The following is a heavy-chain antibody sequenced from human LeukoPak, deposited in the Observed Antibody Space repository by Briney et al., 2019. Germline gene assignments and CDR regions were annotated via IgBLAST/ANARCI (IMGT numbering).Heavy chain of an antibody. CDR1: GGSISSGGYY. CDR3: ARGRSDPLAVAGTRERGQGKRRFDY. D-gene: IGHD6-19*01. Sequence: SQTLSLTCTVSGGSISSGGYYWSWIRQHPGKGLEWIGYIYCSGSTYYNPSLKSRVTISVDTSKNQFSLKLSSVTAADTAVYYCARGRSDPLAVAGTRERGQGKRRFDYWGQGTLVTVSS. CDR2: IYCSGST. V-gene: IGHV4-31*03. J-gene: IGHJ4*02.